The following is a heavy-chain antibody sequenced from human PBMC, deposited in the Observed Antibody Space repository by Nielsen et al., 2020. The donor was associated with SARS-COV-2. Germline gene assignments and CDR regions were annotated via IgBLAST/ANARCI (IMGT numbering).Heavy chain of an antibody. CDR3: ARGSSITVRGVIVFNGMDV. J-gene: IGHJ6*02. Sequence: GESLKISCAASGFTVSSNYMSWVRQAPGKGLEWVSVIYSGGSTYYADSVKGRFTISRHNSKNTLYLQMNSLRAEETAVYYCARGSSITVRGVIVFNGMDVWGQATTVTVSS. V-gene: IGHV3-53*04. CDR2: IYSGGST. D-gene: IGHD3-10*01. CDR1: GFTVSSNY.